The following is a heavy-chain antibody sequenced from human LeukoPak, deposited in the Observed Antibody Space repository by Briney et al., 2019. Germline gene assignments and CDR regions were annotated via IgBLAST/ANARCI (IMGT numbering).Heavy chain of an antibody. CDR2: IIPILGIA. CDR3: ARPDIVATNTDFDY. J-gene: IGHJ4*02. CDR1: GGTFSSYA. Sequence: SVKVSCKASGGTFSSYAISWVRQAPGQGVEWMGRIIPILGIANYAQKFQGRVTITADKSTSTAYMELSSLRSEDTAVYYCARPDIVATNTDFDYWGQGTLVTVSS. D-gene: IGHD5-12*01. V-gene: IGHV1-69*04.